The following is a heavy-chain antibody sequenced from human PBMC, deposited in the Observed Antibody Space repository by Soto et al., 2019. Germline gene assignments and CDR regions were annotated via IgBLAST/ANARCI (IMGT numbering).Heavy chain of an antibody. J-gene: IGHJ5*02. Sequence: ETVSLTCPVSGGSISSYYWSWIRQPPGKGLEWIGYIYYSGSTNYNPSLKSRVTISVDTSKNQFSLKLSSVTAADTAVYYCARSSPDYDFWSGYYFVPWFDPWGQGTLVTVSS. CDR1: GGSISSYY. D-gene: IGHD3-3*01. CDR3: ARSSPDYDFWSGYYFVPWFDP. CDR2: IYYSGST. V-gene: IGHV4-59*01.